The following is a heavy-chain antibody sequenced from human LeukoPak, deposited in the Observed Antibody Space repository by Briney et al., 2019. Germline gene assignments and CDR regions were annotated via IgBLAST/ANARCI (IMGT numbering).Heavy chain of an antibody. CDR3: ARGSSGTDGDAFDI. D-gene: IGHD3-22*01. V-gene: IGHV4-59*01. J-gene: IGHJ3*02. CDR2: IYYSGST. Sequence: SETLSLTCTVSGGSISSYYWSWIRQPPGKGLEWIGYIYYSGSTNYNPSLKSRVTISVDTSKNQFSLKLSSVTAADTAVYYCARGSSGTDGDAFDIWGQGTMVTVSS. CDR1: GGSISSYY.